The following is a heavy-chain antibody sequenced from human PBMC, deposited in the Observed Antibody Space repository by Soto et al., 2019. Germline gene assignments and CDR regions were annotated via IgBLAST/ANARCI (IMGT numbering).Heavy chain of an antibody. J-gene: IGHJ6*02. D-gene: IGHD3-10*01. CDR2: VWDEGSNK. V-gene: IGHV3-33*01. CDR3: AGAHVPMVRGVLAHPWAENNYGMDV. Sequence: GGSLRLSCAPSGLTFSSYGRHWVRQAPGKGLERVGVVWDEGSNKYDAGSVKDRFTISRDNSKNTLYLQMNSLRAEVPAVCYRAGAHVPMVRGVLAHPWAENNYGMDVWGQGTTVTVSS. CDR1: GLTFSSYG.